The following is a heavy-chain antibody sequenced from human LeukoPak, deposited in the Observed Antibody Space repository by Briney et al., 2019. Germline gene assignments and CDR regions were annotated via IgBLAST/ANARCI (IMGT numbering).Heavy chain of an antibody. CDR3: VRLTCSGSSCSGGGAFDV. J-gene: IGHJ3*01. CDR1: GDSMSSGGYL. CDR2: IFYNGGS. V-gene: IGHV4-31*03. D-gene: IGHD2-2*01. Sequence: SETLSLTCSVSGDSMSSGGYLWTWMRQHPGKGLEWIGYIFYNGGSYYSPSLQSRLTISVDTSQKRFSLKMSSVTAADTAVYYCVRLTCSGSSCSGGGAFDVWGQGTVVNVSS.